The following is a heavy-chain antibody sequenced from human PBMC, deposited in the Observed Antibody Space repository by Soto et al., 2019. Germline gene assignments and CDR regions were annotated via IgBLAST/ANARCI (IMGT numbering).Heavy chain of an antibody. CDR1: GCSFGNLC. D-gene: IGHD1-26*01. Sequence: GMALRLSWAAAGCSFGNLCMRWVRQAKGKGLEWISSISGSGFKKYYADSVRGRFTISRDNSKSTVYLELNNLSAEDTAVYHCAKNQRVELVPLATVDWFDPWGQGSVVIVSS. V-gene: IGHV3-23*01. CDR2: ISGSGFKK. CDR3: AKNQRVELVPLATVDWFDP. J-gene: IGHJ5*02.